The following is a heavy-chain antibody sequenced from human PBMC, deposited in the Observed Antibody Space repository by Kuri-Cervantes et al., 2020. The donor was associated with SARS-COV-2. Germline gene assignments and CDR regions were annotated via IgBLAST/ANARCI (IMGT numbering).Heavy chain of an antibody. CDR1: GFLFSAPA. V-gene: IGHV3-73*01. CDR3: TTLIDY. CDR2: VRGKANNYAT. Sequence: GGSLRLSCEVSGFLFSAPAIHWVRQASGKGLEWVGRVRGKANNYATAYAASVKGRSTISRDDSKNTAYLQMNSLKTEDTAVYYCTTLIDYWGQGALVTVSS. J-gene: IGHJ4*02.